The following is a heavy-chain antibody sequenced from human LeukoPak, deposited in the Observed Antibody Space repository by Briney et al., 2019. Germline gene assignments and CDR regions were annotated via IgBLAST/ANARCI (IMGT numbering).Heavy chain of an antibody. D-gene: IGHD5-12*01. CDR2: ISYDGSNK. CDR1: GFTLSSYG. Sequence: GGSLRLSCAASGFTLSSYGIHWVRQAPGKGLEWVAVISYDGSNKYYADSVKGRFTISRDNSKNTLYLQMNSLRAEDTAVYYCAKSMVATMMTFDYWGQGTLVTVSS. CDR3: AKSMVATMMTFDY. V-gene: IGHV3-30*18. J-gene: IGHJ4*02.